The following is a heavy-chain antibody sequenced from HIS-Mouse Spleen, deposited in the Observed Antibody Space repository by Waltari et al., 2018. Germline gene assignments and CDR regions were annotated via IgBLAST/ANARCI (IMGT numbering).Heavy chain of an antibody. CDR1: GGPVSSGSDY. D-gene: IGHD6-19*01. J-gene: IGHJ3*02. Sequence: QVQLQESGPGLVKPSETLSLTCTVSGGPVSSGSDYWSWIRHPPGKGLAWIGYIYYSGSTNYNPSLKSRVTISVDTSKNQFSLKLSSVTAADTAVYYCASRSYSSGWYKAFDIWGQGTMVTVSS. CDR3: ASRSYSSGWYKAFDI. V-gene: IGHV4-61*01. CDR2: IYYSGST.